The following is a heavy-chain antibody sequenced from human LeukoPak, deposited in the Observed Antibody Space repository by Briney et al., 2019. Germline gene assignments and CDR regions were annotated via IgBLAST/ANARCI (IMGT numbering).Heavy chain of an antibody. V-gene: IGHV4-39*01. J-gene: IGHJ4*02. Sequence: SETLSLTCTVSGGSMSSYYWGWIRQPPGKGLEWIGSIYYSGSTYYNPSLKSRVTISVDTSKNQFSLKLSSVTAADTAVYYCARHLRTYRETYYFDYWGQGTLITVSS. CDR1: GGSMSSYY. CDR3: ARHLRTYRETYYFDY. CDR2: IYYSGST. D-gene: IGHD1-26*01.